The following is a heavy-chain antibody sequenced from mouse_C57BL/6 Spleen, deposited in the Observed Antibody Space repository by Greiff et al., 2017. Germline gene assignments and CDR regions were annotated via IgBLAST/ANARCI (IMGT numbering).Heavy chain of an antibody. V-gene: IGHV1-39*01. D-gene: IGHD2-3*01. CDR3: ARSYYGYYAWFAY. J-gene: IGHJ3*01. CDR1: GYSFTDYN. Sequence: QLQQSGPELVKPGASVKISCKASGYSFTDYNMNWVKQSNGKGLEWIGVINPNYGTTSYNKKFKGKATLTVDQSSSTAYMQLNSLTSEDSAVDYCARSYYGYYAWFAYWGQGTLVTVSA. CDR2: INPNYGTT.